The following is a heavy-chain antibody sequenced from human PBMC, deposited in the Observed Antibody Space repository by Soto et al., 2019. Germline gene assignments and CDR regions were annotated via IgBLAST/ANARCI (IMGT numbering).Heavy chain of an antibody. J-gene: IGHJ4*02. CDR2: ISGSGGST. Sequence: GGSLRLSCAASGFTFSSYAMSWVRQAPGKGLEWVSAISGSGGSTYYADSVKGRFTISRDNSKNTLYLQMNSLRAEDTAVYYCAKDPDRYSSGWNRRFDYWGQGTLVTVSS. CDR3: AKDPDRYSSGWNRRFDY. D-gene: IGHD6-19*01. CDR1: GFTFSSYA. V-gene: IGHV3-23*01.